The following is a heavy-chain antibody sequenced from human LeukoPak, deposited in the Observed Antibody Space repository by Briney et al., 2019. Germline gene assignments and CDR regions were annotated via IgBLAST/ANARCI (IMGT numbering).Heavy chain of an antibody. CDR3: ARDQYYDSKGWFDP. V-gene: IGHV1-18*01. CDR2: IHTYNGHT. D-gene: IGHD3-22*01. Sequence: GASVKVSCKASGYTFTSYAMNWVRQAPGQGLEWMGWIHTYNGHTNYAQKLQGRVTMTTDTSTSTAYMELRSLRSDDTAVYYCARDQYYDSKGWFDPWGQGTLVTVSS. J-gene: IGHJ5*02. CDR1: GYTFTSYA.